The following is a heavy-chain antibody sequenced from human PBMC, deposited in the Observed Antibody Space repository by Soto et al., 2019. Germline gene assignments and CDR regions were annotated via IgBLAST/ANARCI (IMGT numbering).Heavy chain of an antibody. CDR1: GFTFSSYA. CDR2: ISYDGSNK. D-gene: IGHD1-26*01. CDR3: ARDRADGFFDY. J-gene: IGHJ4*02. Sequence: PGGSLRLSCAASGFTFSSYAMHWVRQAPGKGLEWVAVISYDGSNKYYADSVKGRFTISRDNSKNTLYLQMNSLRAEDTAVYYCARDRADGFFDYWGQGTLVTVS. V-gene: IGHV3-30-3*01.